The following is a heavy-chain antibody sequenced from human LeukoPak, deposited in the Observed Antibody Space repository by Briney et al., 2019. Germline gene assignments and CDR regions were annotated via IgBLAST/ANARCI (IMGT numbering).Heavy chain of an antibody. CDR1: GFTVSSNY. CDR2: VYSGGST. V-gene: IGHV3-66*01. CDR3: AREEGWVFDY. Sequence: GGSLRLSCAASGFTVSSNYMSWVRQAPGKGLEWVSVVYSGGSTYYADSVKGRFTISRDNSKDTLYLQMNSLRAEDTAVYYCAREEGWVFDYWGQGTLVTVSS. J-gene: IGHJ4*02. D-gene: IGHD3-16*01.